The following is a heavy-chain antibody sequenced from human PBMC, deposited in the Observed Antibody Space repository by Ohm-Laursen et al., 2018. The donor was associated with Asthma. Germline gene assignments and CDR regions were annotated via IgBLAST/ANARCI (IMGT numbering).Heavy chain of an antibody. CDR1: GYSFSLYS. CDR2: ISTASTFI. CDR3: AKDLSPCYY. Sequence: SLRLSCAASGYSFSLYSIHWIRQAPGKGLQWVASISTASTFIYYADSVRGRFTTSRDNAKNLVYLQMDSLRVDDTALYYCAKDLSPCYYWGQGTLVTVSS. D-gene: IGHD2/OR15-2a*01. V-gene: IGHV3-21*01. J-gene: IGHJ4*02.